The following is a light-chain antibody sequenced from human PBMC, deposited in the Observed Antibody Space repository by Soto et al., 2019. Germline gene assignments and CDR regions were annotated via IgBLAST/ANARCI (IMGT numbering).Light chain of an antibody. CDR1: SSDVGGYNS. V-gene: IGLV2-14*03. J-gene: IGLJ1*01. CDR2: SVG. CDR3: SSSTSSSTYV. Sequence: QSALTQPASVSGSPGQSITISCTGTSSDVGGYNSVSWYQQHPDKAPKLIIYSVGYRTSAVSDRFSGSKSDKTASLTISGLRTEDEAEYYCSSSTSSSTYVFGTGTKVTVL.